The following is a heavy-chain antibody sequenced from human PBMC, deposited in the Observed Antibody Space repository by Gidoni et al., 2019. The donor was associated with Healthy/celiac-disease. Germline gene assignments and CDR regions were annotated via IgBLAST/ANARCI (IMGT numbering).Heavy chain of an antibody. V-gene: IGHV1-46*01. D-gene: IGHD6-13*01. CDR2: INPSGGST. Sequence: QVQLVQSGAEVKKPGASVKVPCKASGSTLTSYYMHWVRQAPGQGLEWMGIINPSGGSTSYAQKFQGRVTMTRDTSTSTVYMELSSLRSEDTAVYYCARDISGYSSSWYFDYWGQGTLVTVSS. CDR3: ARDISGYSSSWYFDY. J-gene: IGHJ4*02. CDR1: GSTLTSYY.